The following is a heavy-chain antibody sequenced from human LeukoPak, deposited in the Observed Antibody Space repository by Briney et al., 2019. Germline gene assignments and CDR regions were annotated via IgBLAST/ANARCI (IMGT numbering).Heavy chain of an antibody. Sequence: SVKVSCKASGGAFSSYVITWVRQAPGQGLEWMGRIIPIFGTTNYAQKFQGRLTVTTDESTTTAYMELSSLRSEDTAVYYCARDAAIYDSSAYYYLWWGQGTLVTVSS. CDR3: ARDAAIYDSSAYYYLW. V-gene: IGHV1-69*05. CDR2: IIPIFGTT. CDR1: GGAFSSYV. D-gene: IGHD3-22*01. J-gene: IGHJ4*02.